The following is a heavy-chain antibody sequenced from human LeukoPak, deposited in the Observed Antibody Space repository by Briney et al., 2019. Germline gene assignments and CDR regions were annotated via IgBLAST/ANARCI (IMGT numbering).Heavy chain of an antibody. CDR1: GFTFSSFW. CDR3: ARERTSGWDAFDF. Sequence: GRSLRLSCAASGFTFSSFWMHWVRRAPGEGLVCLSRINSVGSSTSYADSVKGRFTISRDNAKNRLYLQMNSLRAEDTAVYYCARERTSGWDAFDFWGQGTLVTSST. V-gene: IGHV3-74*01. J-gene: IGHJ4*02. D-gene: IGHD6-25*01. CDR2: INSVGSST.